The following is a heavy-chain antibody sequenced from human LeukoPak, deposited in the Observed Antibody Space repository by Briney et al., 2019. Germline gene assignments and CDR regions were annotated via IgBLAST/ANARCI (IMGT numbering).Heavy chain of an antibody. CDR1: GYTFTSYD. Sequence: EASVKVSCKASGYTFTSYDNNWVRQATGQGLEWMGWMNPNSGNTGYAQKFQGRVTMTRNTSISTAYMELSSLRSEDTAVYYCARGKTYDYDAFDIWGQGTMVTVSS. J-gene: IGHJ3*02. CDR2: MNPNSGNT. V-gene: IGHV1-8*01. D-gene: IGHD3-22*01. CDR3: ARGKTYDYDAFDI.